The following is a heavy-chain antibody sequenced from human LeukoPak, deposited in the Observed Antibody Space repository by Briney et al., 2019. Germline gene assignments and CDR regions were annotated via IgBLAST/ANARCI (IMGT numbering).Heavy chain of an antibody. D-gene: IGHD4-17*01. CDR1: GFTFTNYW. CDR3: ARGRQDGDYGVPFY. V-gene: IGHV3-33*08. CDR2: IWYDGSNK. Sequence: PGGSLRLSCAASGFTFTNYWMSWVRQAPGKGLEWVAVIWYDGSNKYYADSVKGRFTISRDNSKNTLYLQMNSLRAEDTAVYYCARGRQDGDYGVPFYWGQGTLVTVSS. J-gene: IGHJ4*02.